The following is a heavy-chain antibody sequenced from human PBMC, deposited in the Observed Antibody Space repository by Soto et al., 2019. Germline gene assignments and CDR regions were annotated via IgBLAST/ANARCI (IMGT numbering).Heavy chain of an antibody. CDR1: GYTFTSYG. J-gene: IGHJ5*02. CDR3: ARAYCSGGSCYPPWASDP. CDR2: ISAYNGNT. V-gene: IGHV1-18*01. D-gene: IGHD2-15*01. Sequence: QVQLVQSGAEVKKPGASVKVSCKASGYTFTSYGISWVRQAPGQGLEWMGWISAYNGNTNYAQKLQGRVTMTTDTSTSTAYMELRSLRSDDTAVYYCARAYCSGGSCYPPWASDPWGQGTLVTVSS.